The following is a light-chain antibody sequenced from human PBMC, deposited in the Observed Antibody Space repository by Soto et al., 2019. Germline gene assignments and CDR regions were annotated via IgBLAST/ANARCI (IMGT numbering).Light chain of an antibody. CDR1: QNINNY. CDR3: QQYENRPT. J-gene: IGKJ5*01. CDR2: DAS. Sequence: DIHMTQSPSSLSTSVGDRVTITCQASQNINNYLNWYQQKPGRAPKLLIYDASNLEAGVPSRFRGSGSGADFTFTISRLQPEDIATYYCQQYENRPTFGQGTRLEI. V-gene: IGKV1-33*01.